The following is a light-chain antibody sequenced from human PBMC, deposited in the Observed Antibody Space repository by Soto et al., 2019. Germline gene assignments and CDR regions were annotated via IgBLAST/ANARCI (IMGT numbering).Light chain of an antibody. J-gene: IGKJ5*01. V-gene: IGKV3-15*01. CDR2: DTS. CDR3: QQYSNWPPIT. Sequence: EIVLTQSPATLSSFPGDRVTLSCSASQYINTRLAWYQHRPGQAPRLLIYDTSTRATGIPARFSGSGSGTEFTLTISSLQSEDFAVYYCQQYSNWPPITFGQGTRLENK. CDR1: QYINTR.